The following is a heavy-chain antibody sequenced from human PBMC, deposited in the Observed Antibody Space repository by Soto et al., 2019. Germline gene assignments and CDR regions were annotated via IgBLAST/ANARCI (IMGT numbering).Heavy chain of an antibody. CDR2: ISGSGGNT. CDR1: GFTFSSYS. CDR3: AEWVVGREYMDV. V-gene: IGHV3-23*01. D-gene: IGHD2-15*01. J-gene: IGHJ6*03. Sequence: GGSLRLSCAASGFTFSSYSMSWVRQAPGKGLEWVSGISGSGGNTYYADSIKGRFTISRDNSKSTLYLQMNSLRAEDTAVYYCAEWVVGREYMDVWGKGTTVTVSS.